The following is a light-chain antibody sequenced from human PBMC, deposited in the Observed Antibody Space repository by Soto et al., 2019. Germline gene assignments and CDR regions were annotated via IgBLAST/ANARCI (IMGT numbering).Light chain of an antibody. V-gene: IGLV2-11*01. J-gene: IGLJ1*01. CDR3: CSYAGTYTYV. CDR1: SSDVGVYNL. CDR2: DVS. Sequence: QSALTQPRSVSGSPGQSVTISCTGTSSDVGVYNLVSWYQQHPGKAPKLMIYDVSKRPSGVPDRFSGSKSGNTASLTISGLQAEDEADDYCCSYAGTYTYVFGTGTKLTVL.